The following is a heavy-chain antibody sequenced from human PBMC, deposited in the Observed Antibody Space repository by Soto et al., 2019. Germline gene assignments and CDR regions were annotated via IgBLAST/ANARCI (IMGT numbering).Heavy chain of an antibody. D-gene: IGHD2-2*03. Sequence: GESLKISCKHSGFNFPTFWIAWVRQMPGKGLEWMGTIYPDDSDTRYSPSFQGQVTISADKSIHTAYLQWGSLKASDSALYYCARHLRRGYFYGVYYYYCGMDVWGQGTTVSVSS. CDR2: IYPDDSDT. V-gene: IGHV5-51*01. CDR3: ARHLRRGYFYGVYYYYCGMDV. J-gene: IGHJ6*02. CDR1: GFNFPTFW.